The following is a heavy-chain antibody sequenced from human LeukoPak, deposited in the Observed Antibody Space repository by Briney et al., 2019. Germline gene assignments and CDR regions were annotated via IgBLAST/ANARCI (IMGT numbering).Heavy chain of an antibody. CDR1: GFTFSGSA. CDR2: TRSKANSYAT. J-gene: IGHJ4*02. CDR3: TLTSSRYSSGWYDY. Sequence: PGGSLRLSCAASGFTFSGSAMHWVRQASGKGLEWVGRTRSKANSYATAYAASVKGRFTISRDDSKNTAYLQMNSLKTEDTAVYYCTLTSSRYSSGWYDYWGQGTLVTVSS. D-gene: IGHD6-19*01. V-gene: IGHV3-73*01.